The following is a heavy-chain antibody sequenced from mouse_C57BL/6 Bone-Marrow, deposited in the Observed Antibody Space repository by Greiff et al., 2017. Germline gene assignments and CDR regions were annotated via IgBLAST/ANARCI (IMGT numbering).Heavy chain of an antibody. V-gene: IGHV1-61*01. CDR2: IYPSDSET. Sequence: QVQLQQPGAELVRPGSSVKLSCKASGYTFTSYWMDWVKQRPGQGLEWIGNIYPSDSETHYNQKFKDKATLTVDKSSSTAYMQLSSLTSEDSAVYYCARRIFLPSMDYWGQGTSVTVSS. J-gene: IGHJ4*01. D-gene: IGHD2-1*01. CDR1: GYTFTSYW. CDR3: ARRIFLPSMDY.